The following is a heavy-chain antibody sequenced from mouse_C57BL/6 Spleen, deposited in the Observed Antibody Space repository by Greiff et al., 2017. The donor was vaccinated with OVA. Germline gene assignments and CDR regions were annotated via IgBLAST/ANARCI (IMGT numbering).Heavy chain of an antibody. Sequence: VQLQQSGAELVRPGASAKLSCTASGFNIKDYYMHWVKQRPEQGLEWIGRIDPEDGDTEYAPKFQGKATMTADTSSNTAYLQLSSLTSEDTAVYYCTTENYYDDDGSYWYFDVWGTGTTVTVSS. V-gene: IGHV14-1*01. CDR2: IDPEDGDT. CDR1: GFNIKDYY. CDR3: TTENYYDDDGSYWYFDV. D-gene: IGHD2-4*01. J-gene: IGHJ1*03.